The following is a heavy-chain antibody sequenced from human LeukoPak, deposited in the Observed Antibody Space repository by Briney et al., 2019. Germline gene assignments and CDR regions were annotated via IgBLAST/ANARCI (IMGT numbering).Heavy chain of an antibody. J-gene: IGHJ4*02. D-gene: IGHD2-21*02. CDR1: GFTFSSYW. Sequence: PGGSLRLSCAASGFTFSSYWMHWVRQAPGKGLVWVSRINGDGISTGYADSVKGRFTISRDNAKNSLFLQMDSLRAEDTAVYYCGRAMTDWGQGILVTVSS. CDR2: INGDGIST. V-gene: IGHV3-74*01. CDR3: GRAMTD.